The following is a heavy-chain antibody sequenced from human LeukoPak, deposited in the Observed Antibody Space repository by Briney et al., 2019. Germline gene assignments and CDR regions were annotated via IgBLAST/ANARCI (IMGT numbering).Heavy chain of an antibody. CDR2: IIPIFGTA. CDR3: ARSPNPDYYGSGSYYFDY. V-gene: IGHV1-69*13. CDR1: GYTFTVYY. Sequence: ASVKVSCTASGYTFTVYYMHWVRQAPGQGLEWMGGIIPIFGTANYAQKFQGRVTITADESTSTAYMELSSLRSEDTAVYYCARSPNPDYYGSGSYYFDYWGQGTLVTVSS. J-gene: IGHJ4*02. D-gene: IGHD3-10*01.